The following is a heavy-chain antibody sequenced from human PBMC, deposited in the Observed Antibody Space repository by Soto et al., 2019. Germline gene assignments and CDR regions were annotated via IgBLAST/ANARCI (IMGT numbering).Heavy chain of an antibody. CDR3: ERAHSNGWYQHMDY. V-gene: IGHV5-51*01. Sequence: PGESLKISCKGSGYTFRNYWIAWVRQMPGKGLEWMGIIYPGDSDTRYSPSFQGQVPISADKSASTAYLQWNSVKASDTDMYKCERAHSNGWYQHMDYWGQGTLVTVS. CDR1: GYTFRNYW. J-gene: IGHJ4*02. CDR2: IYPGDSDT. D-gene: IGHD6-19*01.